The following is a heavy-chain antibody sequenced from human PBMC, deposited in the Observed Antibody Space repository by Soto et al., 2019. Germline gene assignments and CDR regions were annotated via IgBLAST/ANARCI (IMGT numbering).Heavy chain of an antibody. V-gene: IGHV1-69*13. CDR1: GGTFSSYA. Sequence: ASVKVSCKASGGTFSSYAISWVQQAPGQGLEWMGGIIPIFGTANYAQKFQGRVTITADESTSTAYMELSSLRSEDTAVYYCARDKRVVVEGHWFDPWGQGTLVTVS. D-gene: IGHD2-2*01. CDR3: ARDKRVVVEGHWFDP. J-gene: IGHJ5*02. CDR2: IIPIFGTA.